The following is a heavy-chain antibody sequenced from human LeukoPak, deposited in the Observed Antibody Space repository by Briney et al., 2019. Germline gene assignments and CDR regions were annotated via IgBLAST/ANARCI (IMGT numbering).Heavy chain of an antibody. CDR2: INPNSGGT. CDR1: GYTFTGYY. Sequence: ASVKVSCKASGYTFTGYYMHWVRQAPGQGLEWMGWINPNSGGTNYAQKFQGRVTMTRDTSISTAYMELSRLRSDDTAVYYCARVRGLRFLEWLLFYWGQGTLVTVSS. D-gene: IGHD3-3*01. J-gene: IGHJ4*02. CDR3: ARVRGLRFLEWLLFY. V-gene: IGHV1-2*02.